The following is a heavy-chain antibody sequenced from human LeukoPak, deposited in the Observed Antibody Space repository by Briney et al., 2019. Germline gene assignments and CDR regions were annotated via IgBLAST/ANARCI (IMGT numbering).Heavy chain of an antibody. CDR1: GGTFSSYA. CDR3: ARDGGYSYTDAFDI. V-gene: IGHV1-69*06. D-gene: IGHD5-18*01. Sequence: ASVKVSCKASGGTFSSYAISWVRQPPGQGLEWMGGIIPIFGTANYAQKFQGRVTITADKSTSTAYMELSSLRSEDTAVYYCARDGGYSYTDAFDIWGQGTMVTVSS. J-gene: IGHJ3*02. CDR2: IIPIFGTA.